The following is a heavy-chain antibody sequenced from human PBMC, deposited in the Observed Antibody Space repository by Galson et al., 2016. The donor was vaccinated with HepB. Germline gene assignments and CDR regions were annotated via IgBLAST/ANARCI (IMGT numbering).Heavy chain of an antibody. CDR2: IYYTGKA. V-gene: IGHV4-30-4*01. CDR3: ARTMTRGVSPIDY. Sequence: TLSLTCTVSGGSISDGDYYWTWIRQSPGKGLEWIAYIYYTGKAYYNPSLQSRVSISIDTSKSQFSLRLSSMTAADTAVYYCARTMTRGVSPIDYWDQGTLVTVSS. CDR1: GGSISDGDYY. J-gene: IGHJ4*02. D-gene: IGHD3-10*01.